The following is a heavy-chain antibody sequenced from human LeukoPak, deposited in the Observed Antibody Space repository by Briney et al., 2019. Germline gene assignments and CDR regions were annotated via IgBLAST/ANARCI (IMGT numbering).Heavy chain of an antibody. CDR1: GYTFTGYY. Sequence: ASVKVSCKASGYTFTGYYMHWVRQAPGQGLEWMEWISAYNGNTNYAQKLQGRVTMTTDTSTSTAYMELRSLRSDDTAVYYCARQEYYDSSGYPYGYWGQGTLVTVSS. CDR3: ARQEYYDSSGYPYGY. V-gene: IGHV1-18*04. CDR2: ISAYNGNT. D-gene: IGHD3-22*01. J-gene: IGHJ4*02.